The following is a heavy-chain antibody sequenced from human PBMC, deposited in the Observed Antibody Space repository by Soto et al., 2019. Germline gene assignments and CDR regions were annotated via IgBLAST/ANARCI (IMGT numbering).Heavy chain of an antibody. CDR1: GFTFSSYG. CDR3: AKDEGVEMATIWRGLCAFDI. Sequence: GGSLRLSCAASGFTFSSYGMHWVRQAPGKGLEWVAVISYDGSNKYYADSVKGRFTISRDNSKTTLYLQMNSLRAEDTAVYYCAKDEGVEMATIWRGLCAFDIWGQGTMVTVSS. CDR2: ISYDGSNK. D-gene: IGHD5-12*01. V-gene: IGHV3-30*18. J-gene: IGHJ3*02.